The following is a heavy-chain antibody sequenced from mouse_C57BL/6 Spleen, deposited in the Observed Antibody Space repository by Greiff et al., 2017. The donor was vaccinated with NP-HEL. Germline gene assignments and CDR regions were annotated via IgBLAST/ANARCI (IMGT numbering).Heavy chain of an antibody. CDR2: IHPNSGST. CDR1: GYTFTSYW. V-gene: IGHV1-64*01. Sequence: QVQLQQPGAELVKPGASVKLSCKASGYTFTSYWMHWVKQRPGQGLEWIGMIHPNSGSTNYNEKFKSKATLTVAKSSSTAYMQLSSLTSEDSAVYYCARGRLRGYFDGWGTGTTVTVSS. CDR3: ARGRLRGYFDG. J-gene: IGHJ1*03. D-gene: IGHD2-4*01.